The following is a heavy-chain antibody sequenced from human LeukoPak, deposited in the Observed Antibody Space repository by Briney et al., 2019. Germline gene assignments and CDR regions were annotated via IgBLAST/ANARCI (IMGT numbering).Heavy chain of an antibody. D-gene: IGHD6-13*01. CDR3: AKAPIYRAAAGDFDY. J-gene: IGHJ4*02. CDR1: GVTFSGYA. Sequence: GVSLRLSCAASGVTFSGYAMSWVRQAPGKGLEWVSAISGSGGSTYYADSVKGRFTISRDNSKNTLYLQMNSLRAEDTAVYYCAKAPIYRAAAGDFDYWGQGTLVTVSS. V-gene: IGHV3-23*01. CDR2: ISGSGGST.